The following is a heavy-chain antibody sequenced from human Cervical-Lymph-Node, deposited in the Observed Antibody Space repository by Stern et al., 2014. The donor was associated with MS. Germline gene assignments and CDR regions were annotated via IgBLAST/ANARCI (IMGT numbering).Heavy chain of an antibody. CDR2: IWYDGSNK. CDR1: GFPFSSYG. D-gene: IGHD5-18*01. V-gene: IGHV3-33*01. CDR3: ARTTRGYSYGLLDY. J-gene: IGHJ4*02. Sequence: QVQLGQSGGGVVQPGRSLRLSCAASGFPFSSYGMHWVRQAPGKGLEWVAVIWYDGSNKYYADSVKCRFTISRDNSKNTLYLQMNSLRAEDTAVYYCARTTRGYSYGLLDYWGQGTLVTVSS.